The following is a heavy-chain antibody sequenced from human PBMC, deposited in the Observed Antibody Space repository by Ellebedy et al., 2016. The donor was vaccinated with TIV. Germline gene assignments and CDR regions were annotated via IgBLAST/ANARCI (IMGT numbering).Heavy chain of an antibody. CDR1: GFTLSSYS. CDR2: ISSSSSYI. Sequence: GGSLRLSXAASGFTLSSYSMNWVRQAPGKGLEWVSSISSSSSYIYYADSVKGRFTISRDNAKNSLYLQMNSLRAEDTAVYYCARVGGPLYRLLDYWGQGTLVTVSS. V-gene: IGHV3-21*01. CDR3: ARVGGPLYRLLDY. D-gene: IGHD3-16*01. J-gene: IGHJ4*02.